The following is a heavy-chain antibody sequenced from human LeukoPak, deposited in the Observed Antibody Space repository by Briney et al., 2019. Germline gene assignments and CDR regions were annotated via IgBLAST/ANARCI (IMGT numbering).Heavy chain of an antibody. CDR1: GGSISSYY. CDR3: ARVGYSSSGNYYNDRGAFDY. D-gene: IGHD3-10*01. CDR2: IYYSGST. J-gene: IGHJ4*02. Sequence: PSETLSLTCTVSGGSISSYYWSWIRQPPGKGLEWIGYIYYSGSTNYNPSLKSRVTISVDTSKNQFSLKLSSVTAADTAVYYCARVGYSSSGNYYNDRGAFDYWGQGTLVTVSS. V-gene: IGHV4-59*01.